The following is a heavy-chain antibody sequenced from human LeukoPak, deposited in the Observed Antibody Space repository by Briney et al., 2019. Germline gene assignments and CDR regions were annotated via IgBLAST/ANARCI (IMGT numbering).Heavy chain of an antibody. Sequence: GGSLRLSCAASGFTFSSYGMHWARQAPGKGLEWVAVIWYDGSNKYYADSVKGRFTISRDNSKNTLYLQMNSLRAEDTAVYYCARDNKDISPFDYWGQGTLVTVSS. CDR2: IWYDGSNK. CDR1: GFTFSSYG. D-gene: IGHD1/OR15-1a*01. CDR3: ARDNKDISPFDY. V-gene: IGHV3-33*01. J-gene: IGHJ4*02.